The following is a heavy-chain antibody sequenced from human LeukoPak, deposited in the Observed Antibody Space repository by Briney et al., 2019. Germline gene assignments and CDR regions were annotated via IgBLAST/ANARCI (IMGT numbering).Heavy chain of an antibody. V-gene: IGHV1-46*01. J-gene: IGHJ4*02. D-gene: IGHD1-26*01. Sequence: ASVKVSCKTSGYTFTAYYTHWVRQAPGQGLEWMGIINPSGGSTNYAQKFQGRVTMTRDTSTSTVYMELSSLRSEDTAVYYCARAEVIVGTTGFDYWGQGTLVTVSS. CDR1: GYTFTAYY. CDR3: ARAEVIVGTTGFDY. CDR2: INPSGGST.